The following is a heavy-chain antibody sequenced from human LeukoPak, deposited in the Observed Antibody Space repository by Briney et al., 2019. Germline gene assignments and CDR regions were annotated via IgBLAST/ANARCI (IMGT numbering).Heavy chain of an antibody. Sequence: SGTLSLTCAVSGGSISSSNWWSWVRQPPGKGLEWIGYIYYSGSTYYNPSLKNRVTISVDTSKNQFSLKLSSVTAADTAVYYCARVNGGSDAFDIWGQGTMVTVSS. V-gene: IGHV4-4*02. J-gene: IGHJ3*02. CDR3: ARVNGGSDAFDI. CDR2: IYYSGST. D-gene: IGHD4-23*01. CDR1: GGSISSSNW.